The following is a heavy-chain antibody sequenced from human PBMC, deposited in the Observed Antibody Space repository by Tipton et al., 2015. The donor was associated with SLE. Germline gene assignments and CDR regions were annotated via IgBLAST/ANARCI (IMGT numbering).Heavy chain of an antibody. V-gene: IGHV4-4*07. CDR2: VYSSGST. J-gene: IGHJ4*02. CDR3: ARGGGSYYDY. CDR1: GGSISGYY. Sequence: TLSLTCTASGGSISGYYWSWIRQPAGKGLEWIGRVYSSGSTISNPSIKSRITLSLDTSKNQFSLRVNSVTAADTAVYYCARGGGSYYDYWGQGTLVTVSS. D-gene: IGHD1-26*01.